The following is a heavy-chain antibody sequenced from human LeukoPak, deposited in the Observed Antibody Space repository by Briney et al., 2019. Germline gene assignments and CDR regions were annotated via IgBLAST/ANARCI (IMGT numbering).Heavy chain of an antibody. CDR3: ARRSYGFPFDY. CDR2: IYYSGST. Sequence: PSETLSLTCTVSGGSISSSYWSWIRQPPGKGLEWIGYIYYSGSTYYNPSLKSRVTISGDTSKNQFSLKLSSVTASDTAVYYCARRSYGFPFDYWDQGTLVTVSS. D-gene: IGHD4-17*01. CDR1: GGSISSSY. V-gene: IGHV4-59*08. J-gene: IGHJ4*02.